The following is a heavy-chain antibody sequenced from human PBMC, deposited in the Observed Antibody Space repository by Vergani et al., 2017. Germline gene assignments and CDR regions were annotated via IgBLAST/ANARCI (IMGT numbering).Heavy chain of an antibody. J-gene: IGHJ6*02. CDR3: ATLMRRTGATAYGMDV. V-gene: IGHV3-7*01. CDR2: IKKDGSEK. Sequence: EVQLVESGGGLVQPGGSLRLSCAASGFTFSSYWMSWARKAPGKGLEWVANIKKDGSEKYYVDSVKGRFTISRDNAKNSLYLQMNSLRAEDTAVYYCATLMRRTGATAYGMDVWGQGTTVTVSS. D-gene: IGHD1-1*01. CDR1: GFTFSSYW.